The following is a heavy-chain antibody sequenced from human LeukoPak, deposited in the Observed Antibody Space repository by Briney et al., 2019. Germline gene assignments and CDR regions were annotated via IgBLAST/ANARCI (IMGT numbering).Heavy chain of an antibody. D-gene: IGHD3-9*01. V-gene: IGHV3-23*01. Sequence: GGSLRLSCAASGFSFSSYAVSWVRQAPGRGLEWVSGISDGGSRTYYADSVKGRFTISRDNAKNTLYLQMNSLRAEDTAVYYCGRELDWLPTLDYWGQGTLVTVSS. CDR2: ISDGGSRT. CDR1: GFSFSSYA. CDR3: GRELDWLPTLDY. J-gene: IGHJ4*02.